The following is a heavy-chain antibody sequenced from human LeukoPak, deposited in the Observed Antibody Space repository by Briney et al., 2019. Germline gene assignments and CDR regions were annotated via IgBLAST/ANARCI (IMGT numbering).Heavy chain of an antibody. CDR2: IYPGDSDT. CDR1: GYSFTSYW. CDR3: ARQDYYYDSSGYFRLFDY. Sequence: GESLKISCKGSGYSFTSYWIGWVRQMPGKGLEWMGTIYPGDSDTRYSPSFQGQVTISADKSISTAYLQWSSLKASDTAMYYCARQDYYYDSSGYFRLFDYWGQGTLVTVSS. V-gene: IGHV5-51*01. D-gene: IGHD3-22*01. J-gene: IGHJ4*02.